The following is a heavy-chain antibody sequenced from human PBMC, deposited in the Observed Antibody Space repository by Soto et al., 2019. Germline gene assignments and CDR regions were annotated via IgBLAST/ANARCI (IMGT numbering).Heavy chain of an antibody. CDR2: IYSGGST. J-gene: IGHJ4*02. D-gene: IGHD3-9*01. Sequence: GGSLRLSCAASGFTVSSNYMSWVRQAPGKGLEWVSVIYSGGSTYYADSVKGRFTISRDNSKNTLYLQMNSLRAEDTAVYYCARVNYDILTGYPSAFDYWGQGTLVTVSS. CDR3: ARVNYDILTGYPSAFDY. V-gene: IGHV3-66*01. CDR1: GFTVSSNY.